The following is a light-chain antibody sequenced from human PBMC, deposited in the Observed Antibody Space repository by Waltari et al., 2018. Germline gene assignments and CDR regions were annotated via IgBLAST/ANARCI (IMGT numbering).Light chain of an antibody. CDR1: RHDKGGYNY. CDR2: EVT. J-gene: IGLJ3*02. V-gene: IGLV2-8*01. CDR3: SAYVGSEVV. Sequence: QSALTQPPYASGSPGQSGTISCTGTRHDKGGYNYVSWYQQHPGKAPKLLIFEVTNRPSGVPYRFSGSKSGDMASLTVSGLQADDEADYFCSAYVGSEVVFGEGTNLTVL.